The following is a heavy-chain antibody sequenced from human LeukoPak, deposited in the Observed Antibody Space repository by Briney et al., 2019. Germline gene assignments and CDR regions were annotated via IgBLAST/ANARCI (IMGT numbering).Heavy chain of an antibody. J-gene: IGHJ3*02. D-gene: IGHD5/OR15-5a*01. V-gene: IGHV5-51*01. CDR2: IYPSDSDT. CDR1: GYSFTSYW. Sequence: RGESLKISCKGSGYSFTSYWIGWVRQMPGKGLEWMGIIYPSDSDTRYSPSFQGQVTISADKSISTAYLQWSSLKASDTAMYYCARQLPGVSSAFDIWGQGTMVITVSS. CDR3: ARQLPGVSSAFDI.